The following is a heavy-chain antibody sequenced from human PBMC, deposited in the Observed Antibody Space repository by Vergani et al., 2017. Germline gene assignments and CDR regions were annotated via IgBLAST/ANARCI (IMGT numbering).Heavy chain of an antibody. CDR2: ISSSGSTI. CDR1: GFTFSDYY. D-gene: IGHD2-2*03. V-gene: IGHV3-11*01. Sequence: QVQLVESGGGLVKPGGSLRLSCAASGFTFSDYYMSWIRQAPGKGLEWVSYISSSGSTIYYADSVKGRFTISRDNAKNSLYLQMNSLRAADTAGYYCARDMDIVVVPAAIGGMDVWGQGTTVTVSS. J-gene: IGHJ6*02. CDR3: ARDMDIVVVPAAIGGMDV.